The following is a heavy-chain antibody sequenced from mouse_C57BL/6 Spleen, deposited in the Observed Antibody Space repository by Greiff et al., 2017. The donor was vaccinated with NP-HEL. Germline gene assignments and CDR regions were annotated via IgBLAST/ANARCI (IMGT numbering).Heavy chain of an antibody. J-gene: IGHJ3*01. Sequence: EVQLQQSGAELVRPGASVKLSCTASGFNITDDYMHWVKQRPEQGLEWIGWIDPENGDTEYASKFQGKATITADTSSNTAYLQLSSLTSEDTAVYYCTTVLHYYGSSYPFAYWGQGTLVTVSA. V-gene: IGHV14-4*01. CDR1: GFNITDDY. CDR2: IDPENGDT. D-gene: IGHD1-1*01. CDR3: TTVLHYYGSSYPFAY.